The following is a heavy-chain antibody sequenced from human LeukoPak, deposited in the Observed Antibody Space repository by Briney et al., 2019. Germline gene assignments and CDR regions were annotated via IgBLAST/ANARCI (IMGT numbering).Heavy chain of an antibody. CDR1: GGSIGTYY. Sequence: SETLSLPCTLSGGSIGTYYWRWLRQAPGKGLEWIAYIFHTGAANYNPSLKSRGTISVDTAKNQFSLKLTSVTAADTAVYYCARGSITVVPAFDIWGQGTMVTVSS. J-gene: IGHJ3*02. D-gene: IGHD4-23*01. CDR2: IFHTGAA. V-gene: IGHV4-59*12. CDR3: ARGSITVVPAFDI.